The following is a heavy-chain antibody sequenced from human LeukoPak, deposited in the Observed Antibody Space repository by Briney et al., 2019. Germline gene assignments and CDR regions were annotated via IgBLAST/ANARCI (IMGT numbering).Heavy chain of an antibody. CDR2: IVVGSGNT. Sequence: GASVTVSFTGSGFSFTISGVQWVRQARGQGSEWIGWIVVGSGNTNYAQKFQERVTITRHMSTSTAYMELSSLRSEYTAVSYCSAYRFLEWLFDYWGQGTLVTVSS. D-gene: IGHD3-3*01. V-gene: IGHV1-58*01. J-gene: IGHJ4*02. CDR1: GFSFTISG. CDR3: SAYRFLEWLFDY.